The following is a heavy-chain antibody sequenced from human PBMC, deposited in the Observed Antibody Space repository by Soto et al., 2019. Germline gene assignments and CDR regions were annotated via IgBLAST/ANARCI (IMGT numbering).Heavy chain of an antibody. CDR1: GFTVSSYE. CDR2: ISISGGTI. J-gene: IGHJ2*01. D-gene: IGHD5-12*01. Sequence: PGGSLRLSCAASGFTVSSYEMDWVRQAPGKGLEWVAYISISGGTIYYGDSVEGRFTISRDNADNSLSLKMNSPRAEDTAVYYCTKEKSLIHSGYDPCVIWGRGSVVTVSS. V-gene: IGHV3-48*03. CDR3: TKEKSLIHSGYDPCVI.